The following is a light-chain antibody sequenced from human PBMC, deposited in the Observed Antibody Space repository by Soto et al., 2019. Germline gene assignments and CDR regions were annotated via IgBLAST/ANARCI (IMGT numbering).Light chain of an antibody. Sequence: EIVLTQSPGTLSLSPGEGAILSCRASHIINNNYLAWYQQKPGQAPRLLTYGASSRATGIPDRFSGGGSGTDFTLTVSRLEPEDFAVYYCQQYGDSPWTFGQGTKVDIK. J-gene: IGKJ1*01. CDR2: GAS. V-gene: IGKV3-20*01. CDR3: QQYGDSPWT. CDR1: HIINNNY.